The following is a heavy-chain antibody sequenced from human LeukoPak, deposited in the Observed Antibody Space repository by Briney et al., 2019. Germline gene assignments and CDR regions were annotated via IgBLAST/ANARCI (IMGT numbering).Heavy chain of an antibody. CDR1: GFTFDEYG. CDR3: VRSITMFQH. CDR2: ISRNGGSS. V-gene: IGHV3-20*04. D-gene: IGHD3-10*01. Sequence: GGSLRLSCAASGFTFDEYGMTWVRQAPGEGVEWVSGISRNGGSSGYADSVTGRFTISRDNVKHYLFLQMTSLRAEDTAFYYCVRSITMFQHWGQGTLVTVSS. J-gene: IGHJ1*01.